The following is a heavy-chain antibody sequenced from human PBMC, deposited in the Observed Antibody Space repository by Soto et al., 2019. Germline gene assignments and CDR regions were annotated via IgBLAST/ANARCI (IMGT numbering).Heavy chain of an antibody. CDR2: IYYSGRT. J-gene: IGHJ4*02. CDR1: GGSITNYY. CDR3: ARGGGDSPLDY. D-gene: IGHD3-16*01. Sequence: SETLSLTFTVSGGSITNYYWSWIRQPPGKALEWIGYIYYSGRTNYNQSLKRRVTISVDTSKKQFSLKLTSVTAADTAVYYCARGGGDSPLDYWGQGTLVTVSS. V-gene: IGHV4-59*01.